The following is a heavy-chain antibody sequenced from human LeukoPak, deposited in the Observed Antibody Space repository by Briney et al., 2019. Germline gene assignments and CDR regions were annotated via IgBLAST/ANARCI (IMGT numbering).Heavy chain of an antibody. D-gene: IGHD4-23*01. CDR3: ARQGYGGNPQGAADY. CDR2: ISTYNGNT. V-gene: IGHV1-18*01. J-gene: IGHJ4*02. CDR1: GYTFTSYG. Sequence: AASVKVSCKASGYTFTSYGISWVRQAPGQGLEWMGWISTYNGNTNYAQKLQGRVTMTTDTSTSTAYMELRSLRSDDTAVYYCARQGYGGNPQGAADYWGQGTLVTVSS.